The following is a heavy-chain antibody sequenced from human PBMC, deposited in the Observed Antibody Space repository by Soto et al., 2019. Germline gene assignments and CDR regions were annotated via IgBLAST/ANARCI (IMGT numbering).Heavy chain of an antibody. Sequence: QVQLVESGGGVVQPGRSLRLSCAASGFTFSSYAMHWVRQAPGKGLEWVAVISSDGSDKYYADSVKGRFTISRDNSKNTLYLQMNSLRAEDTAIYYCARYSILLAGTVPYWGQGTLVTVSS. CDR1: GFTFSSYA. D-gene: IGHD6-19*01. J-gene: IGHJ4*02. CDR3: ARYSILLAGTVPY. CDR2: ISSDGSDK. V-gene: IGHV3-30-3*01.